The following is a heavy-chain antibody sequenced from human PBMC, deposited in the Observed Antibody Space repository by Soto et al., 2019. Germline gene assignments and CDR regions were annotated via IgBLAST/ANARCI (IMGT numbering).Heavy chain of an antibody. J-gene: IGHJ4*02. Sequence: GGSLRVSCAAAGFTFSSYCMHWVRQAPGKGLEWVAVIWYDGSNKYYADSVKGRFTISRDNSKNTLYLQMNSLRAEDTAVYYCARDRVDTAMVTGSLDYWGQGTLVTVSS. CDR2: IWYDGSNK. V-gene: IGHV3-33*01. CDR1: GFTFSSYC. CDR3: ARDRVDTAMVTGSLDY. D-gene: IGHD5-18*01.